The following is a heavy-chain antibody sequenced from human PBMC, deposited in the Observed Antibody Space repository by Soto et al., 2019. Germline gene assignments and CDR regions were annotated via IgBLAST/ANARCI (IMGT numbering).Heavy chain of an antibody. CDR1: GFTFSGSA. V-gene: IGHV3-73*01. D-gene: IGHD3-3*02. J-gene: IGHJ3*02. Sequence: GGSLRLSCAASGFTFSGSAMHWVRQASGKGLEWVGRIRSKANSYATAYAALVKGRFTISRDDSKNTAYLQMNSLKTEDTAVYYCTRTMFGVVIGGAFDIWGQGTMVTVSS. CDR3: TRTMFGVVIGGAFDI. CDR2: IRSKANSYAT.